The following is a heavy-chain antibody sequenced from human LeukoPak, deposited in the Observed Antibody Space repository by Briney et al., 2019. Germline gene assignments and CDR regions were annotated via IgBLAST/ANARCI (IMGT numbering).Heavy chain of an antibody. Sequence: GGSLRLSCAASGFTFSSYAMHWVRQAPGKGLEWVAVISYDGSNKYYADSVKGRFTISRDNSKNTLYLQMNSLRAEDTAVYYCARPRSTTVTTSGPDYWGQGTLVTVS. V-gene: IGHV3-30*04. D-gene: IGHD4-17*01. CDR2: ISYDGSNK. CDR3: ARPRSTTVTTSGPDY. CDR1: GFTFSSYA. J-gene: IGHJ4*02.